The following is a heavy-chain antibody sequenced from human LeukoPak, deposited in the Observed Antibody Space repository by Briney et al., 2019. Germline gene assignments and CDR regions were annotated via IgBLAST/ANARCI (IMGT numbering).Heavy chain of an antibody. J-gene: IGHJ4*02. CDR2: IYYSGST. Sequence: SETLSLTCTVSGGSISSYYWSWIRQPPGEGLEWIGYIYYSGSTNYNPSLKSRVTISVDTSKNQFSLKLSSVTAADTAVYYCARVYYDSSGYPLDYWGQGTLVTVSS. CDR1: GGSISSYY. CDR3: ARVYYDSSGYPLDY. D-gene: IGHD3-22*01. V-gene: IGHV4-59*01.